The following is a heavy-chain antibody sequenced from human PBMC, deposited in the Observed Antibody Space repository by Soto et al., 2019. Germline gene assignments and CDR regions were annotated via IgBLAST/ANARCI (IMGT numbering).Heavy chain of an antibody. Sequence: SETLSLTCTVSGGSISSYYWSWIRQPPGKGLEWIGYIHYSGSTNYNPSLKSRVTISVDTSKNQFSLKLSSVTAADTAVYYCARARYSGSYNWFDPWGQGTLVTVSS. CDR1: GGSISSYY. J-gene: IGHJ5*02. CDR3: ARARYSGSYNWFDP. V-gene: IGHV4-59*01. CDR2: IHYSGST. D-gene: IGHD1-26*01.